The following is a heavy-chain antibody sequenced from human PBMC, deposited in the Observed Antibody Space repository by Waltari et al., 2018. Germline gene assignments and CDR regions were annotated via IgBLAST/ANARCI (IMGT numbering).Heavy chain of an antibody. CDR1: GFTFSSYA. Sequence: EVQLLESGGGLVQPGGSLRLSCAASGFTFSSYAMSWVRQAPGKGLEWVSAISGSGGSTYYADSVKGRFTISRDNSKNTLYLQMNSLRAEDTAVYYCAREGPQYCSSTSCYLGGFDYWGQGTLVTVSS. CDR2: ISGSGGST. J-gene: IGHJ4*02. V-gene: IGHV3-23*01. D-gene: IGHD2-2*01. CDR3: AREGPQYCSSTSCYLGGFDY.